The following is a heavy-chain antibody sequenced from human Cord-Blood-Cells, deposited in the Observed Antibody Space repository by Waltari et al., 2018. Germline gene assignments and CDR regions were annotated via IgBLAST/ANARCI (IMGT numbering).Heavy chain of an antibody. J-gene: IGHJ4*02. CDR1: GYTLTELS. CDR2: FDPEDGET. V-gene: IGHV1-24*01. D-gene: IGHD6-13*01. Sequence: QVQLVQSGAEVKKSGASVKVSCKVSGYTLTELSMHWGRQAPGKGLEWMGGFDPEDGETIYAQKFRGRVTMTEDTSTDTAYMELSSLRSEDTAVYYCATASIAAGTTTISIDYWGQGTLVTVS. CDR3: ATASIAAGTTTISIDY.